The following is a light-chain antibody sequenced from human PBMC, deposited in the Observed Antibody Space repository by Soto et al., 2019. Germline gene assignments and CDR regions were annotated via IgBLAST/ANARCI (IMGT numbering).Light chain of an antibody. CDR2: DVD. CDR1: SSDVGGYNY. V-gene: IGLV2-11*01. J-gene: IGLJ1*01. CDR3: CSYAGSYPFV. Sequence: QSALTQPASVSGSPGQSITISCTGTSSDVGGYNYVSWYQHHPGKAPKLMIYDVDKRPSGGPGRFSGSKSGNTASLTISGLQAEDEADYYCCSYAGSYPFVFGTGTKLTVL.